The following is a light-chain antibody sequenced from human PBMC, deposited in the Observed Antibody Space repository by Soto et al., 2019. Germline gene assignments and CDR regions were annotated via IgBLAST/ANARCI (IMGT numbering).Light chain of an antibody. J-gene: IGLJ7*01. CDR2: EVS. Sequence: QSALTQSASVSGSPGQSITISCTGTSSDVGSYKLVSWYQQHPGKAPKLMISEVSKRPSGISDRFSGSKSGSTASLTISGPQTEDEADYYCCSYAGTRTHTVFGGGTQLTVL. CDR3: CSYAGTRTHTV. V-gene: IGLV2-23*02. CDR1: SSDVGSYKL.